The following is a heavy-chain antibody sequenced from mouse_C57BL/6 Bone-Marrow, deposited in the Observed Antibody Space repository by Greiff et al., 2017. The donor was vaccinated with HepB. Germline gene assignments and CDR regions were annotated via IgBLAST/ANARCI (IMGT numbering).Heavy chain of an antibody. CDR2: INPSTGGT. J-gene: IGHJ3*01. Sequence: VQLKESGPELVKPGASVKISCKASGYSFTGYYMNWVTQSPEKSLEWIEEINPSTGGTTYNQKFKAKATLTVDKSSSTAYMQLKSLTSEDSAVYYCARDYRFAYWGQGSLVTVSA. CDR3: ARDYRFAY. D-gene: IGHD2-4*01. V-gene: IGHV1-42*01. CDR1: GYSFTGYY.